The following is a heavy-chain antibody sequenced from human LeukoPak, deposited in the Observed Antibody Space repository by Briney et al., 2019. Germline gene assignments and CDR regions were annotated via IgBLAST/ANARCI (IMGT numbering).Heavy chain of an antibody. CDR1: GFTVSSNE. CDR3: ARALLQGFNRYNWYAFDI. D-gene: IGHD1-20*01. J-gene: IGHJ3*02. V-gene: IGHV3-38-3*01. Sequence: GGSLRLSCAASGFTVSSNEMSWVRQAPGKGLEWVSSISGGSTYYADSRKGRFTISRDNSKNTLHLQMNSLRAEDTAVYYCARALLQGFNRYNWYAFDIWGQGTMVTVSS. CDR2: ISGGST.